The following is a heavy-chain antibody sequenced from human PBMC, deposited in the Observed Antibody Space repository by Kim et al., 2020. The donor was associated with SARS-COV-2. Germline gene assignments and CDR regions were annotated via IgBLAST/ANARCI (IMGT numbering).Heavy chain of an antibody. J-gene: IGHJ4*02. D-gene: IGHD2-2*01. CDR1: GASITNSLYY. CDR3: ANTGPAGTDY. CDR2: FYYHGDT. V-gene: IGHV4-39*07. Sequence: SETLSLTCTVAGASITNSLYYWGWIRQPPGRGLEWIGTFYYHGDTFLSPSLKSRVTITGDSSENQFSLTLKSVTAADTAVYYCANTGPAGTDYWGQGTLVTVSS.